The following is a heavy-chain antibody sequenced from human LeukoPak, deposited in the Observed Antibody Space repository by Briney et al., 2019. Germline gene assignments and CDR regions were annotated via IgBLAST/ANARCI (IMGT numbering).Heavy chain of an antibody. D-gene: IGHD3-10*01. CDR2: IYYSGST. CDR3: ARDFYGSGTRGDAFDI. V-gene: IGHV4-59*01. J-gene: IGHJ3*02. Sequence: SETLSLTCTVSGGSISSYYWSWIRQPPGKGLEWIGYIYYSGSTNYNPSLKSRVTISVDTSKNQFSLKLSSVTAADTAVYYCARDFYGSGTRGDAFDIWGQGTMVTVSS. CDR1: GGSISSYY.